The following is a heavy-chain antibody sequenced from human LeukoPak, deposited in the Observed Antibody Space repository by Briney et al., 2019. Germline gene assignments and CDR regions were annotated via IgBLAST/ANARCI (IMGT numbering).Heavy chain of an antibody. V-gene: IGHV3-23*01. CDR1: GFTLSSYA. Sequence: GGSLRLSCAASGFTLSSYAMSWVRQAPGKGLEWVSAISDTGNTYHADSVKGRFTISRDSSKNTLFLQMNRLRPEDAAVYYCARGQRAHVEWSSYMDVWGKGTTVTVSS. CDR2: ISDTGNT. CDR3: ARGQRAHVEWSSYMDV. D-gene: IGHD3-3*01. J-gene: IGHJ6*03.